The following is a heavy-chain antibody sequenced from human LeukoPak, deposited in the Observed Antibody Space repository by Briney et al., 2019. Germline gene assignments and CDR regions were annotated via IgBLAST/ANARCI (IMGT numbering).Heavy chain of an antibody. CDR2: INHSGST. CDR3: ARERVGSTTFDF. CDR1: GGSFSGYY. V-gene: IGHV4-34*01. Sequence: ETLSLTCAVYGGSFSGYYWSWIRQPPGKGLEWIGEINHSGSTNYNPSLKSRVTISVDTSKNQFSLKLSSVTAADTAVYYCARERVGSTTFDFWGQGTLVTVSS. J-gene: IGHJ5*01. D-gene: IGHD1-26*01.